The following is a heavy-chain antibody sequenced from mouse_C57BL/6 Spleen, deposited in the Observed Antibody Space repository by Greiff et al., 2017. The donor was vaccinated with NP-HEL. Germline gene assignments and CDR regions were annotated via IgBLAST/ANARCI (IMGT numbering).Heavy chain of an antibody. J-gene: IGHJ2*01. CDR3: TASRSYYFDY. Sequence: VQLKESGGGLVQPGGSMKLSCVASGSTFSNYWMNWVRQSPEKGLEWVAQIRLKSDNYATHYAESVKGRFTISRDDSKSSVYLQMNNLRAEDTGIYYCTASRSYYFDYWGQGTTLTVSS. CDR1: GSTFSNYW. V-gene: IGHV6-3*01. CDR2: IRLKSDNYAT. D-gene: IGHD6-1*01.